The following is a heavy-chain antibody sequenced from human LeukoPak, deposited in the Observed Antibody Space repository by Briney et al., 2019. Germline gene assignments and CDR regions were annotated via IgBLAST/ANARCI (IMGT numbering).Heavy chain of an antibody. V-gene: IGHV3-74*01. J-gene: IGHJ5*02. CDR2: INSDGSST. D-gene: IGHD5-18*01. CDR1: GFTFSRDW. CDR3: ARAGDVDTTLANNRFDP. Sequence: PGGSLRLSCAASGFTFSRDWMHWVRQVPGKGLVWVSRINSDGSSTNYADSVKGRLTISRDNAKNTLYLQMSSLRAEDTAIYYCARAGDVDTTLANNRFDPWGQGTLVTVSS.